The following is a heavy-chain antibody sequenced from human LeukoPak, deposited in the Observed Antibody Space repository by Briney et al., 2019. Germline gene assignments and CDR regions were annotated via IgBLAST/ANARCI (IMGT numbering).Heavy chain of an antibody. D-gene: IGHD2-15*01. V-gene: IGHV4-59*08. CDR2: IYYSGGT. CDR1: GGSISSYY. J-gene: IGHJ4*02. Sequence: SETLSLTCSVSGGSISSYYWSWIRQPPGKGLEWIGYIYYSGGTNYNPSLKSRVTISIDTSKHQFSQKLSSVPAADTAVYYCSRRYCSGGACYPRHFDFWGQGTLVTVSS. CDR3: SRRYCSGGACYPRHFDF.